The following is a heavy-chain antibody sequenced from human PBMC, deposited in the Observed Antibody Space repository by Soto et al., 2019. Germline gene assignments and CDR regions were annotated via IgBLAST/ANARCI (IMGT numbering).Heavy chain of an antibody. J-gene: IGHJ1*01. CDR3: ARVFGEHYADYQFFQH. V-gene: IGHV3-74*01. CDR2: INSDGSTT. Sequence: GGSMRRSCGACQRDFRCYWRNLVSHAPGKGLVWVSRINSDGSTTTYADSVKGRFTISRDSARSTLYLQMNSLRAEDTAVYYCARVFGEHYADYQFFQHWGQGTPVTVSS. D-gene: IGHD4-17*01. CDR1: QRDFRCYW.